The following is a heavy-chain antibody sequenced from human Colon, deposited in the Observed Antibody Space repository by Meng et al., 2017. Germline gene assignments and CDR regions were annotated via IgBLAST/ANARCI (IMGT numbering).Heavy chain of an antibody. J-gene: IGHJ4*02. V-gene: IGHV4-61*08. CDR1: GGSVSSAGYQ. Sequence: VWRLGSGPGLVRPSATLSLCGSVFGGSVSSAGYQWSWIRQPPGKGLEWIGYASTNYNPSLKSRVTISVDTSKNQFSLRLTSVTAADTAVYYCARDHMGSLDYWGQGILVTVSS. D-gene: IGHD1-26*01. CDR3: ARDHMGSLDY. CDR2: AST.